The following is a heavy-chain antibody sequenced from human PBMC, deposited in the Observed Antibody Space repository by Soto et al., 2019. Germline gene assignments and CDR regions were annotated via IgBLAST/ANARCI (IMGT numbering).Heavy chain of an antibody. J-gene: IGHJ4*02. CDR2: ISNSGST. Sequence: SETLSLICTVSGGSVTSDEDYWTWIRQSPGKGLEWIGYISNSGSTGYNPSLKTRLSMSVDRSKNQFTLRLTSVTAADTAVYFCATESGSTYGYFDHWGQGTQVTVSS. V-gene: IGHV4-30-4*01. CDR3: ATESGSTYGYFDH. D-gene: IGHD5-18*01. CDR1: GGSVTSDEDY.